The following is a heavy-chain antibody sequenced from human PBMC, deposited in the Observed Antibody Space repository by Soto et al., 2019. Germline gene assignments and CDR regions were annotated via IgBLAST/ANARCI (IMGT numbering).Heavy chain of an antibody. CDR1: GGSVSSGSYY. V-gene: IGHV4-61*01. CDR3: AMLHVLRYLNWFDP. D-gene: IGHD3-9*01. Sequence: SETLSLTCTVSGGSVSSGSYYWSCIRQPPGKGLEWIGYIYYSGSTNYNPSLKSRVTISVDTSKNQFSLKLSSVTAAGTAVYYCAMLHVLRYLNWFDPWGQGTLVTVSS. J-gene: IGHJ5*02. CDR2: IYYSGST.